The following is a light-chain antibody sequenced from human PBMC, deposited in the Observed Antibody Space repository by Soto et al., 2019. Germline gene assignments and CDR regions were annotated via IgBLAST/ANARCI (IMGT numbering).Light chain of an antibody. V-gene: IGKV1-9*01. CDR3: QKVDSFPLT. J-gene: IGKJ4*01. CDR2: DAS. Sequence: DIQLSQSPSLLSASVGDRVTITCRASQDISNYLAWYQQKSGKAPKLLIYDASTLQSGVPSRFSGRGSGTEFALTISSLQPEDFATYYCQKVDSFPLTFGEGTTVENK. CDR1: QDISNY.